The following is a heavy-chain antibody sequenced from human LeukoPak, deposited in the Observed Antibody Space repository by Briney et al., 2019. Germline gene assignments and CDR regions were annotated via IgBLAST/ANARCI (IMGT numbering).Heavy chain of an antibody. CDR2: IIPIFGIA. D-gene: IGHD4-17*01. Sequence: ASVKVSCKASGGTFSSYAISWVRQAPGQGLEWMGRIIPIFGIANYAQKFQGRVTITADKSTSTAYMELSSLRSEDTAVYYCARGSGYGDYRLAYFDYWGQGTLVTVSS. CDR3: ARGSGYGDYRLAYFDY. J-gene: IGHJ4*02. CDR1: GGTFSSYA. V-gene: IGHV1-69*04.